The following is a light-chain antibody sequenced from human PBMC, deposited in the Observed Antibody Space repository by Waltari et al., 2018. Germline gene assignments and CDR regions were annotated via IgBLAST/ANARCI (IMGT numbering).Light chain of an antibody. V-gene: IGKV3-11*01. Sequence: RASKSSSSYLTWYQQKRGQAPRLLIYGASSRTSGIPARFSGSGSGTDFTLTISTLHPEDFAVYYCQQSNSRPLTFGQGTKVEIK. CDR2: GAS. CDR3: QQSNSRPLT. CDR1: KSSSSY. J-gene: IGKJ1*01.